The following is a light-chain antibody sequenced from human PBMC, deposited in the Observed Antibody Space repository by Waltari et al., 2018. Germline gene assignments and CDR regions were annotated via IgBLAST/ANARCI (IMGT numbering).Light chain of an antibody. V-gene: IGKV1-6*02. Sequence: AIQMTQSPPSLSASVGDTVTITCRASQDLDNHLAWYQQNPGKAPKLLVYGTSILQTMVPSRFSGSGSGTTFALTISSLQPADSATYYCLQDRTGLTFGGGTKVEI. CDR1: QDLDNH. CDR3: LQDRTGLT. J-gene: IGKJ4*01. CDR2: GTS.